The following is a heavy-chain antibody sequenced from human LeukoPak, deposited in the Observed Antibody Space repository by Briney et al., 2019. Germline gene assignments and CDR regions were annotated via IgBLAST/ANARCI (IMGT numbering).Heavy chain of an antibody. CDR3: ASTPSFVFGVVMDNFQH. V-gene: IGHV4-34*01. CDR1: GGSFSGYY. J-gene: IGHJ1*01. Sequence: PSETLSLTCAVYGGSFSGYYWSWIRRPPGKGLEWIGEINHSGSTNYNPSLKSRVTISVDTSKNQFSLKLSSVTAADTAVYYCASTPSFVFGVVMDNFQHWGQGTLVTVSS. D-gene: IGHD3-3*01. CDR2: INHSGST.